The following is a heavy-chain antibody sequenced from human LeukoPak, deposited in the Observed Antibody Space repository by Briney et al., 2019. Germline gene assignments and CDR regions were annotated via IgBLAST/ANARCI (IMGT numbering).Heavy chain of an antibody. V-gene: IGHV3-23*01. CDR1: GFTVSSNY. D-gene: IGHD1-1*01. CDR2: ISGSGAYT. Sequence: AGGSLRLSCAASGFTVSSNYMSWVRQAPGKGLEWVSSISGSGAYTYYADSVKGRFTISRDSSKNTLYLQMDSLRAEDTAVYYCTRALSSDNWFASHWGQGTLVTVSS. J-gene: IGHJ4*02. CDR3: TRALSSDNWFASH.